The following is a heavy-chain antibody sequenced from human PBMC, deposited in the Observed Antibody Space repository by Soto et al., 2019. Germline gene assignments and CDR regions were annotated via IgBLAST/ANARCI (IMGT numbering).Heavy chain of an antibody. V-gene: IGHV4-39*01. J-gene: IGHJ4*02. Sequence: SETLSLTCTVSGGSISSSSYYWGWIRQPPGKGLEWIGSIYYSGSTYYNPSLKSRVTISVDTSKNQFSLKLSSVTAADTAVYYCARGDFWSGYYKDYWGQGTLVTVSS. CDR3: ARGDFWSGYYKDY. D-gene: IGHD3-3*01. CDR2: IYYSGST. CDR1: GGSISSSSYY.